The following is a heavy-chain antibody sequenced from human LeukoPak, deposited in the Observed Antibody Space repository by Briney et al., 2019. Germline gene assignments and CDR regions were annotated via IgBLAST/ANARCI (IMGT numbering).Heavy chain of an antibody. V-gene: IGHV4-39*01. Sequence: KPSQTLSLTCTVAAGSISNSTYYWTWIRQPPGKGLEWSGSVYYTGGTFSNPSLKSRVTISLDTSKNQFSLKLTSVTAADTALYYCARQSSSSRPNFDYWGQGILVTVSS. CDR2: VYYTGGT. CDR3: ARQSSSSRPNFDY. CDR1: AGSISNSTYY. J-gene: IGHJ4*02. D-gene: IGHD6-6*01.